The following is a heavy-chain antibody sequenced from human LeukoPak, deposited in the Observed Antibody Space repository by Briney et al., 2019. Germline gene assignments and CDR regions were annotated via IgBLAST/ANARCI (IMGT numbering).Heavy chain of an antibody. CDR3: AREPGAECSGGSCYSGDALHM. D-gene: IGHD2-15*01. CDR1: GFTFSSYW. V-gene: IGHV3-7*01. Sequence: GGSLRLSCAASGFTFSSYWMSWVRQAPGKGLEWVANIKQDGSEKYYVDSVKGRFTISRDNAKNSLYLQMNSLRAEDTAVYYCAREPGAECSGGSCYSGDALHMGGQGTMVTVSS. J-gene: IGHJ3*02. CDR2: IKQDGSEK.